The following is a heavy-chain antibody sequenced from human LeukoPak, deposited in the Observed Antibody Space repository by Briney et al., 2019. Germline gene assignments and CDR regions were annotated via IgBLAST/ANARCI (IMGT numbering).Heavy chain of an antibody. D-gene: IGHD2-15*01. CDR2: INPSVGST. J-gene: IGHJ1*01. CDR1: GYTFTTCY. V-gene: IGHV1-46*01. CDR3: ARAIEYCSGDCCYHCLF. Sequence: GASVKVSCKGSGYTFTTCYMHWGRQAPGQGLEWMGIINPSVGSTRYAQKFQGRVSMTRDTSTNTIYMELSSLGSEDTAMYYCARAIEYCSGDCCYHCLFWGQGTLVTVSS.